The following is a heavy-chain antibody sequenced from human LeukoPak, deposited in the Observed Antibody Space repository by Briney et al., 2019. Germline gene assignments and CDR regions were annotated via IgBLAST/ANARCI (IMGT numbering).Heavy chain of an antibody. V-gene: IGHV3-23*01. CDR2: ISVSGSGT. D-gene: IGHD6-13*01. Sequence: PGGSLRLSCAASGFTFSDYAMSWVGQAQGKGLDGVSGISVSGSGTYYEDSVKGRFTISRDNSKRTLYLQVNSLTVEDTTVFYCVKHKGEFATRSAGFQYGMDVWGQGTAVTVSS. CDR1: GFTFSDYA. J-gene: IGHJ6*02. CDR3: VKHKGEFATRSAGFQYGMDV.